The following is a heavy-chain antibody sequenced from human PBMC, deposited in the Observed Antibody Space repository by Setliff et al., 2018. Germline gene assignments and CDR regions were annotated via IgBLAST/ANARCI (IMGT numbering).Heavy chain of an antibody. J-gene: IGHJ5*02. V-gene: IGHV4-39*01. CDR2: IYWSGNT. CDR1: GGSISTATYY. Sequence: SETLSLTCTGSGGSISTATYYWGWVRQSPGKGLEWIGSIYWSGNTWYNPSFKSRVTISIDTSKNQFSLKMSSVTAADTAVYYCASNRAAMALDDPWGQGKLVTVSS. CDR3: ASNRAAMALDDP. D-gene: IGHD5-18*01.